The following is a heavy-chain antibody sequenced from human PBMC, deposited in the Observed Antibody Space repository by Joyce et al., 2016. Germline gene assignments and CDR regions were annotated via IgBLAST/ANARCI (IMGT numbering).Heavy chain of an antibody. D-gene: IGHD3-3*01. CDR3: ASATLGVAGDYSYDMDG. CDR1: GYIFTSHS. J-gene: IGHJ6*02. V-gene: IGHV5-10-1*03. Sequence: EVQLVQSGAEVKKPGESLRISCKASGYIFTSHSIRWVRQMPGKGLEWMGWIDPTDSYTKYSPAFQGHVTFSSDKSISTAYLQWSSLKAADSAIYYCASATLGVAGDYSYDMDGWGQGTTVTVSS. CDR2: IDPTDSYT.